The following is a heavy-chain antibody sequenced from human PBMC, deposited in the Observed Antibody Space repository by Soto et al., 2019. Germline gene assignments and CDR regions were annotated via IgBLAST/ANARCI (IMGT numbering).Heavy chain of an antibody. J-gene: IGHJ4*02. CDR1: GYTFTGYY. Sequence: ASVKVSCKVSGYTFTGYYMHWVRQAPGQGLEWMGWINPNSGGTNYAQKFQGRVTMTRDTSISTAYMELSRLRSDDTAVYYCARGSGSYPLSLFDYWGQGTLVTVSS. D-gene: IGHD1-26*01. CDR2: INPNSGGT. V-gene: IGHV1-2*02. CDR3: ARGSGSYPLSLFDY.